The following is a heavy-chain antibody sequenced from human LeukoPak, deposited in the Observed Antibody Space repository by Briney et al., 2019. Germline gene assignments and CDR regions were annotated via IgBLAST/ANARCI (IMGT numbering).Heavy chain of an antibody. CDR2: IYYSGST. CDR1: GGSISSSSYY. Sequence: SETLSLTCTVSGGSISSSSYYWGWIRQPPGKGLEWIGSIYYSGSTYYNPSLKSRVTISVDASKNRFSLKLSSVTAADTAVYYCASGYCSSTSCYYFDYWGQGTLVTVSS. CDR3: ASGYCSSTSCYYFDY. V-gene: IGHV4-39*01. J-gene: IGHJ4*02. D-gene: IGHD2-2*03.